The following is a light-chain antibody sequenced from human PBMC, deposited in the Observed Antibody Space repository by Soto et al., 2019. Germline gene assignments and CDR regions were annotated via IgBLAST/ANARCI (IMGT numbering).Light chain of an antibody. CDR3: QQYDDWPQT. Sequence: EIVMTQSPATLSVSPGERATLSCGASQSVRSSLAWYQQKPGQAPRLLIHGASTRAPGIPARFSGSGSGTDFTLTISSLQSEELAVYYCQQYDDWPQTFGQGTKGDIK. J-gene: IGKJ1*01. CDR1: QSVRSS. CDR2: GAS. V-gene: IGKV3-15*01.